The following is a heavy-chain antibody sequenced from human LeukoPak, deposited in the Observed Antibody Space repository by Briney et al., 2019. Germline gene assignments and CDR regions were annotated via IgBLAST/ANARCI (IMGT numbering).Heavy chain of an antibody. CDR3: ARESEHCSGGDCYLEYFQY. V-gene: IGHV1-18*03. CDR2: ISAYNDNT. D-gene: IGHD2-15*01. CDR1: GYTFTSYG. J-gene: IGHJ1*01. Sequence: GASVKVSCKAFGYTFTSYGISWVRQAPGQAREWMGWISAYNDNTNYAQKRQGRVTMTTDTSTRTAYLGLRSLRSDDVAVYYCARESEHCSGGDCYLEYFQYWGQGTLVTVSS.